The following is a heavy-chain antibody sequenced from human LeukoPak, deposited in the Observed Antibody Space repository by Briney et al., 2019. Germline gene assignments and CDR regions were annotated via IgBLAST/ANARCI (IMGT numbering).Heavy chain of an antibody. Sequence: SETLSLTCTVSGGSISSHYWSWIRQPPGKGLEWIGYIYHSGSTNYNPSLKSRVTISVDTSKNQFSLKLSSVTAADTAVYYCARDYGADDNWFDPWGQGTLVTVSS. J-gene: IGHJ5*02. CDR3: ARDYGADDNWFDP. D-gene: IGHD1-26*01. CDR1: GGSISSHY. CDR2: IYHSGST. V-gene: IGHV4-59*11.